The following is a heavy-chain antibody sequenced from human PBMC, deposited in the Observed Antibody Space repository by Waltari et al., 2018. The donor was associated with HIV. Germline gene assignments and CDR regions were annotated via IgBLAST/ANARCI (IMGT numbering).Heavy chain of an antibody. J-gene: IGHJ4*02. CDR2: ISVSGGST. CDR3: AKDGYYYDSRGGTY. Sequence: EVQLLESGGGLVQPGGSLRLSCAASGFTFSGSAMSWVRQAPGRGLELVSAISVSGGSTYSADSVKGRFTISRDSSKNTLYRSMNSLRAEDTAVYYCAKDGYYYDSRGGTYWGQGTLVTVSS. D-gene: IGHD3-22*01. CDR1: GFTFSGSA. V-gene: IGHV3-23*01.